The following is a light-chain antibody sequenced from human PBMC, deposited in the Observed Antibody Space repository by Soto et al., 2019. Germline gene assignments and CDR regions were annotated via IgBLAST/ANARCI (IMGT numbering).Light chain of an antibody. CDR1: QSVSSSH. J-gene: IGKJ1*01. V-gene: IGKV3-20*01. CDR3: QQFASSPWT. Sequence: ETVLTQSPGTLSLSPGERATLSCRASQSVSSSHLTWYQQKPGQAPRLLIYGPSSRATGIPDRFSGSGSGTDFTLTISRLEPEDFALYYCQQFASSPWTFGQGTKVEIK. CDR2: GPS.